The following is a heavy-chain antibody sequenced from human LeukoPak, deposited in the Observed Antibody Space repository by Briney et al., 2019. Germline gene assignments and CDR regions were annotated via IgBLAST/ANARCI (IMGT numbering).Heavy chain of an antibody. CDR1: GYTFTSYD. CDR2: MNPNSGNT. CDR3: ASEVQLERRGFDY. Sequence: GGSVKLSCKASGYTFTSYDINWVRQATGQGLEWMGWMNPNSGNTVYAQKFKGRVTMTRNTSKSTAYMELNSLRSEDTAVYYCASEVQLERRGFDYWGQGTLVTVSS. V-gene: IGHV1-8*01. D-gene: IGHD1-1*01. J-gene: IGHJ4*02.